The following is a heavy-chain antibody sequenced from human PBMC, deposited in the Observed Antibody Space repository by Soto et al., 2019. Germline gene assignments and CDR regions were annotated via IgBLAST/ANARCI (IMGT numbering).Heavy chain of an antibody. CDR2: IIPIFGTA. V-gene: IGHV1-69*01. CDR3: AREKRNKRDGYNLFDY. J-gene: IGHJ4*02. CDR1: GGTFSSYA. D-gene: IGHD5-12*01. Sequence: QVQLVQSGAEVKKPGSSVKVSCKASGGTFSSYAISWVRQAPGQGLEWMGGIIPIFGTANYAQKFQGRVTITADESTSKAYMELSSLRSEDTAVYYCAREKRNKRDGYNLFDYWGQGTLVTVSS.